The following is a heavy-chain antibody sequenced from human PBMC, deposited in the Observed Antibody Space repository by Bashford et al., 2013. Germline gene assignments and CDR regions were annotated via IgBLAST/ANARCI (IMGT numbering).Heavy chain of an antibody. CDR1: GYTLTDYS. Sequence: VASVKVSCKASGYTLTDYSMHWVRQAPGQGLEWMAWINPDSGATDYSPKFQDRVVMLRDTSTSTADMELNGLTSDDTAIYYCARGVSSGGGLYWHFDLWGRGTLVTVSS. CDR3: ARGVSSGGGLYWHFDL. D-gene: IGHD2-15*01. V-gene: IGHV1-2*02. CDR2: INPDSGAT. J-gene: IGHJ2*01.